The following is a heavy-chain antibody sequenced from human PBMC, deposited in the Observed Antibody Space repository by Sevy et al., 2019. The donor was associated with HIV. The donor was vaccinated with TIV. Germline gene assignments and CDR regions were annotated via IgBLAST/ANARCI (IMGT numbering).Heavy chain of an antibody. V-gene: IGHV3-30*02. J-gene: IGHJ6*02. CDR3: AKVWHIVVVPAAIDYYYGMDV. CDR1: GFTFSTYG. Sequence: GGSLRLSCAASGFTFSTYGMHWVRQAPGKGLEWVAFIRFDGTIQYYTDSVKGRLTISRDNSKNTLYLQMNSLRAEDTAVYFCAKVWHIVVVPAAIDYYYGMDVWGQGTTVTVSS. D-gene: IGHD2-2*01. CDR2: IRFDGTIQ.